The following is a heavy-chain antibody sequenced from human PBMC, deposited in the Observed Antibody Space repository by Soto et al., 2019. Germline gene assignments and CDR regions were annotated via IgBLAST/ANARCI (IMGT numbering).Heavy chain of an antibody. CDR3: ARDLAEAGNWVHAFDI. CDR2: IYSGGST. D-gene: IGHD6-13*01. Sequence: LRLSCAASGFTVSSNCMSWVRQAPGKGLEWVSVIYSGGSTYYADSVKGRFTISRDNSKNTLYLQMNSLRAEDTAVYYCARDLAEAGNWVHAFDIWGQGTMVTVSS. CDR1: GFTVSSNC. J-gene: IGHJ3*02. V-gene: IGHV3-53*01.